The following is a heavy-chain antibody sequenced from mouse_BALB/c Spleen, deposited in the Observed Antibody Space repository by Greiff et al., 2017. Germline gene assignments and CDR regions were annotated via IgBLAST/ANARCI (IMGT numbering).Heavy chain of an antibody. Sequence: EVQLQQSGPELVKPGASVKMSCKASGYTFTSYVMHWVKQKPGQGLEWIGYINPYNDGTKYNEKFKGKATLTSDKSSSTAYMELSSLTSEDSAVYYCARYYGSSPYAMDYWGQGTTLTVSS. CDR1: GYTFTSYV. V-gene: IGHV1-14*01. CDR2: INPYNDGT. D-gene: IGHD1-1*01. J-gene: IGHJ4*01. CDR3: ARYYGSSPYAMDY.